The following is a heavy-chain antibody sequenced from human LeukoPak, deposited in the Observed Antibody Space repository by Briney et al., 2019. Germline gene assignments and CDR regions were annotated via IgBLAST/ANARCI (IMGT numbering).Heavy chain of an antibody. D-gene: IGHD4-17*01. Sequence: GGSLRLSCVASRFTFSNAYIMWVRQAPGKGLEWVGRIKSKGDGGTTDYAAPVKDRFTISRDDSKNILYLQMNSLKTEDTAIYYCTSEEDDYRGRTGYWGQGTLVTVSS. V-gene: IGHV3-15*01. CDR1: RFTFSNAY. CDR3: TSEEDDYRGRTGY. J-gene: IGHJ4*02. CDR2: IKSKGDGGTT.